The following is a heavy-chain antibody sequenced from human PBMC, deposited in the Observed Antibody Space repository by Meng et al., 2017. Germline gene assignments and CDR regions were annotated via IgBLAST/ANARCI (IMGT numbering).Heavy chain of an antibody. Sequence: HVKRVWSWFRAQKSVCSSTVACKEFGGTFSSQALSWVRQAPGQGLEGMGGIIPIFGTENYAQKFQGRVTITADKSTSTAYMELSSLRSEDTAVYYCARVGTTDAFWGQGTLVTVSS. CDR2: IIPIFGTE. V-gene: IGHV1-69*06. J-gene: IGHJ4*02. D-gene: IGHD2-2*01. CDR3: ARVGTTDAF. CDR1: GGTFSSQA.